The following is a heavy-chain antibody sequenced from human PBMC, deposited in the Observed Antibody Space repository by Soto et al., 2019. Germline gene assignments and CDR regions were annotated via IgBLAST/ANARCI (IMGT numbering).Heavy chain of an antibody. CDR2: ISDNSSVK. CDR3: ARDRDPSFSDGVCSAPDLGS. D-gene: IGHD2-8*01. J-gene: IGHJ4*02. Sequence: GGSLRPSCATAGFTFNHYSIKWVRQAQGKGLERLSYISDNSSVKYYADSVKGRFTISRDNAKNSLYLQMNSLRDYYIAVYYCARDRDPSFSDGVCSAPDLGSGGRGSLGSGSS. CDR1: GFTFNHYS. V-gene: IGHV3-48*02.